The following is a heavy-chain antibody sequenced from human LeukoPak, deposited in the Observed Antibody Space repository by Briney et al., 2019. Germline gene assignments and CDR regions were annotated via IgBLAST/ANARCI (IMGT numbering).Heavy chain of an antibody. V-gene: IGHV4-59*11. Sequence: PSETLSLTCTVSGGAITSHYWTWIRQSPVKGLEWIGDISNSGSTSYNPSLKSRVIVLIDTSKNQFSLKLSSVTAADTAVYYCGRDALVGYFSYYYMDVWGKGTTVTVSS. D-gene: IGHD2-15*01. CDR1: GGAITSHY. J-gene: IGHJ6*03. CDR2: ISNSGST. CDR3: GRDALVGYFSYYYMDV.